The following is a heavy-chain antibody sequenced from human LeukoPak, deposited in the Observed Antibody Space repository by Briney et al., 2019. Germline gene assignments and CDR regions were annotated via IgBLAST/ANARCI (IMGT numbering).Heavy chain of an antibody. CDR3: AYTGGMIVVGDLDY. CDR1: AGTFSSCA. J-gene: IGHJ4*02. D-gene: IGHD3-22*01. Sequence: GASVKVSCKASAGTFSSCAISWVRQAPGQGLEWMGRIIPILGIANYAQKFQGRVTITADKSTSTAYMELSSLRSEDTAVYYCAYTGGMIVVGDLDYWGQGTLVTVSS. CDR2: IIPILGIA. V-gene: IGHV1-69*04.